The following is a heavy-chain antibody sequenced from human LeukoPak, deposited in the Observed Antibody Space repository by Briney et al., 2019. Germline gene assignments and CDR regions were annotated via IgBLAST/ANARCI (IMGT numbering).Heavy chain of an antibody. CDR1: GFTFSSYG. CDR2: ISYDGSNK. D-gene: IGHD4-17*01. V-gene: IGHV3-30*03. CDR3: ARDYGDYYFDY. J-gene: IGHJ4*02. Sequence: GGSLRLSCAASGFTFSSYGMHWIRQAPGKGLEWVAVISYDGSNKYYADSVKGRFTISRDNSKNTLYLQMNSLRAEDTAVYYCARDYGDYYFDYWAREPWSPSPQ.